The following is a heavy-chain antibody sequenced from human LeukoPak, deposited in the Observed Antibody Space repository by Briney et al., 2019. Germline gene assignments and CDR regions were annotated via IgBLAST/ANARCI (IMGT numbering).Heavy chain of an antibody. J-gene: IGHJ4*02. CDR3: ARDRPVVTAGFDY. V-gene: IGHV1-69*04. D-gene: IGHD2-21*02. Sequence: SVKVSCKASGGTFSSYAISWVRQAPGQGLEWMGRIIPILGIANYAQKFQGRVTITADKSTSTAYMGLSSLRSEDTAVYYCARDRPVVTAGFDYWGQGTLVTVSS. CDR2: IIPILGIA. CDR1: GGTFSSYA.